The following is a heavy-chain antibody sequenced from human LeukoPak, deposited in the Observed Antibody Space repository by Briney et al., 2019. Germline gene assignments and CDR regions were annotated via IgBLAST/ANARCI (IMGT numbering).Heavy chain of an antibody. D-gene: IGHD3-22*01. CDR2: ITGSGAYT. Sequence: PGGSLRLSCTASGFTFNNYAMAWVRQAPGKGLEWVSAITGSGAYTDYADSVKGRFTISRDNSKNTIYLQMNSLRAEDTAVYYCAKRSSNSSGYFDLWGRGTLVTVSS. CDR3: AKRSSNSSGYFDL. J-gene: IGHJ4*02. V-gene: IGHV3-23*01. CDR1: GFTFNNYA.